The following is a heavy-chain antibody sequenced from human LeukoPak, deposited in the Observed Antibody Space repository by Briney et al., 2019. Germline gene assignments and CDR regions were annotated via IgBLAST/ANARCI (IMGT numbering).Heavy chain of an antibody. CDR3: ARKALPGNWFDP. Sequence: SETLSLTCTVAGDSISTYYWSWIRQPAGKGLEWIGRIFTSGSTNYNPSLKSRVTMSLDTSKNQFSLKLSSVTAADTAVYYCARKALPGNWFDPWGQGALVTVSS. J-gene: IGHJ5*02. CDR1: GDSISTYY. V-gene: IGHV4-4*07. CDR2: IFTSGST.